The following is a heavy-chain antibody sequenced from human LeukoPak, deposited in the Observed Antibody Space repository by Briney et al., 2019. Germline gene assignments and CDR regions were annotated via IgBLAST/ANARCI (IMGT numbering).Heavy chain of an antibody. CDR1: GYTFTGYY. J-gene: IGHJ4*02. D-gene: IGHD3-22*01. CDR3: ARDYYYDSSGHSPLDY. CDR2: INPNSGGT. V-gene: IGHV1-2*02. Sequence: GASVKVSCKASGYTFTGYYMHWVRQAPGQGLEWMGWINPNSGGTNYAQKFQGRVTMTRGTSISTAYMELSRLRSDDTAVYYCARDYYYDSSGHSPLDYWGQGTLVTVSS.